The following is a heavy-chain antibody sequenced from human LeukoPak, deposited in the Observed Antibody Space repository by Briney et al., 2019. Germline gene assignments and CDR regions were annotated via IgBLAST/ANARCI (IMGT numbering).Heavy chain of an antibody. CDR3: ARSYYDSSGYYYSHLDYYYGMDV. J-gene: IGHJ6*02. Sequence: SVKVSCKASGGTFSSYAISWVQQAPGQGLEWMGRIIPIFGIANYAQKFQGRVTITADKSTSTAYMELSSLRSEDTAVYYCARSYYDSSGYYYSHLDYYYGMDVWGQGTTVTVSS. CDR2: IIPIFGIA. V-gene: IGHV1-69*04. D-gene: IGHD3-22*01. CDR1: GGTFSSYA.